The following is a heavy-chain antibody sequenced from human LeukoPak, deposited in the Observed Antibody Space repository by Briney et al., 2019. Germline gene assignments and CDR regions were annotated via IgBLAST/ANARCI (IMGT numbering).Heavy chain of an antibody. J-gene: IGHJ2*01. CDR3: AKDRRSGNLGANWYFDL. CDR2: IGGSGAST. Sequence: GGSLRLSCAASGFTFSSYWMSWVRQAPGKGLEWVSGIGGSGASTYYADSVKGRFTISRDNSKNTVHLQMDSLRADDTAVYYCAKDRRSGNLGANWYFDLWGRGTLVTVSS. V-gene: IGHV3-23*01. D-gene: IGHD3-16*01. CDR1: GFTFSSYW.